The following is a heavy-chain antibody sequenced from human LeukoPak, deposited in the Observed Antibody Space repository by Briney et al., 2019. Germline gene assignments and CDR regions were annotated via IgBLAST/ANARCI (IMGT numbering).Heavy chain of an antibody. D-gene: IGHD5-24*01. CDR2: ISYSGST. V-gene: IGHV4-31*03. Sequence: SQTLSLTCTVSGGFIGSGGYYWSWIRQHPGKGLEWVGYISYSGSTYYNPSLKSRVTISVDTSENQFSLKLNSLTAADTAVYYCVRGAFLYNYGLDYWGQGALVTVSS. CDR3: VRGAFLYNYGLDY. CDR1: GGFIGSGGYY. J-gene: IGHJ4*02.